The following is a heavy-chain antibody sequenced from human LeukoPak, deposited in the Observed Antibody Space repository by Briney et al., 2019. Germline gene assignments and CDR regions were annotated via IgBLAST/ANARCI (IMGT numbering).Heavy chain of an antibody. Sequence: GGSLRLSCAASGLTFSNYAMSWVRQAPGKGLEWVSGIGNTGGSTYYADSVKGRFTISRDNSKNTLYLQMNSLRPEDTAVYYCAKNYGDYFYLGMDVWGQGTTVTVSS. J-gene: IGHJ6*02. CDR1: GLTFSNYA. CDR2: IGNTGGST. CDR3: AKNYGDYFYLGMDV. V-gene: IGHV3-23*01. D-gene: IGHD4-17*01.